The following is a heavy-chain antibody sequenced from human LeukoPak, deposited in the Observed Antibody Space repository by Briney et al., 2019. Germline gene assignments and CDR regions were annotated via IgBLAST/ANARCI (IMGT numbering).Heavy chain of an antibody. Sequence: GGSLRLSCAASGFTFSSYWMHWVCQAPGKGLVWVSRINGDGSSTTYADSVKGRFTISRDNAKNTLYLQMNSLRAEDTAVYYCTREVPTTYWGQGTLVTVSS. CDR3: TREVPTTY. J-gene: IGHJ4*02. CDR1: GFTFSSYW. D-gene: IGHD5-12*01. V-gene: IGHV3-74*01. CDR2: INGDGSST.